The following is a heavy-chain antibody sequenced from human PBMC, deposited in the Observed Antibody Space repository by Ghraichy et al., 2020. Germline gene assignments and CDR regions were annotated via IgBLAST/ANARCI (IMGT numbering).Heavy chain of an antibody. D-gene: IGHD4-23*01. V-gene: IGHV3-48*01. CDR2: ITSSGKFI. Sequence: GGSLRLSCAVSGFTLSDSSINWVRQAPGKGLEWISYITSSGKFISYADSVKGRFTVSRDNAKKTLYLQMNSLIGEDTAVYYCARASAVVRFYYYAAMDVWGQGTTVTVSS. J-gene: IGHJ6*02. CDR1: GFTLSDSS. CDR3: ARASAVVRFYYYAAMDV.